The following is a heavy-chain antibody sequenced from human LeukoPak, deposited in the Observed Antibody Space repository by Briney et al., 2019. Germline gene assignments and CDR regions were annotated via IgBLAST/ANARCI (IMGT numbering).Heavy chain of an antibody. CDR1: GFTFSNYD. D-gene: IGHD1-26*01. J-gene: IGHJ4*02. Sequence: GRSLRLSCAASGFTFSNYDMHWVRQAPGKGLEWVAVISYDGSNKYYTDSVKGRFTISRDNSKNTLYLQMSSLRAEDTSMYYCARPQSKWELLSYFDYWGQGTLVTVSS. CDR3: ARPQSKWELLSYFDY. V-gene: IGHV3-30-3*01. CDR2: ISYDGSNK.